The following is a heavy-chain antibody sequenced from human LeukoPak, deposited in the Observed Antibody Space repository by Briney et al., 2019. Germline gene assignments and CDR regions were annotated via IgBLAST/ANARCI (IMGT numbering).Heavy chain of an antibody. Sequence: SQTLSLTCTLSAGSLTSGGYYCSWIHQHPVKGLEWIGHIYYSRSTYYNPAIKSRVTISVDTSKNQISRKLSSVTAADTAVYDCARARRADSSSWYLGAFDIWGQGTMVTVSS. CDR1: AGSLTSGGYY. CDR3: ARARRADSSSWYLGAFDI. J-gene: IGHJ3*02. V-gene: IGHV4-31*03. CDR2: IYYSRST. D-gene: IGHD6-13*01.